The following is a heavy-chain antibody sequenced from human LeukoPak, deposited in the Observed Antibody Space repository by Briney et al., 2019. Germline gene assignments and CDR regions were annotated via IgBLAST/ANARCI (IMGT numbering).Heavy chain of an antibody. V-gene: IGHV3-48*01. J-gene: IGHJ4*02. Sequence: GGSLRLSCAVSGFTFSSYSMNWVRRAPGKGLEWVSYIGSSVSTRYYADSVKGRFTISRDNGKHSLYLQMNSLRAEDTAVYYCAREGSDFWSGYSKGYFDYWGQGTLITVSS. D-gene: IGHD3-3*01. CDR1: GFTFSSYS. CDR3: AREGSDFWSGYSKGYFDY. CDR2: IGSSVSTR.